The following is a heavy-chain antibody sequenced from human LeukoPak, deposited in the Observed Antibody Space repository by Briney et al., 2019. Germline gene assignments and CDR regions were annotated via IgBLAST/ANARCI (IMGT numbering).Heavy chain of an antibody. V-gene: IGHV1-69*06. CDR1: GGTFISYA. J-gene: IGHJ6*03. D-gene: IGHD6-13*01. Sequence: GASVKVSCKASGGTFISYAISWVRQAPGQGLEWMGGIIPIFGTANYAQKFQGRVTITADKSTSTAYMELSSLRSEDTAVYYCARDRGEQQLVTWYMDVWGKGTTVTVSS. CDR3: ARDRGEQQLVTWYMDV. CDR2: IIPIFGTA.